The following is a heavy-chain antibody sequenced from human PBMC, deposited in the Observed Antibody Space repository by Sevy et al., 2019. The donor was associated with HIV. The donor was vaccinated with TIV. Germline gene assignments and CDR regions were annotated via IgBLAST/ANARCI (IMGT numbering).Heavy chain of an antibody. J-gene: IGHJ4*02. Sequence: GGSLRLSCAASGFTVSSNYMSWVRQAPGKGLEWVSVIYSGGSTYYADSVKGRFTISRDNSKNTQYLQMNSLRAEDTAVYYCARERSAYCTGGVCSHYFDYWGQGTLVTVSS. CDR3: ARERSAYCTGGVCSHYFDY. CDR2: IYSGGST. D-gene: IGHD2-8*02. V-gene: IGHV3-53*01. CDR1: GFTVSSNY.